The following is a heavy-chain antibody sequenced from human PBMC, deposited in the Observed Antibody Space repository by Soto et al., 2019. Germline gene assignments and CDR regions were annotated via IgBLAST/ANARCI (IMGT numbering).Heavy chain of an antibody. V-gene: IGHV1-24*01. J-gene: IGHJ2*01. D-gene: IGHD3-22*01. CDR2: FDPEDGET. Sequence: GASVKVSCKASGYTFTSYYMHWVRQAPGKGLEWMGGFDPEDGETIYAQKFQGRVTMTEDTSTDTAYMELSSLRSEDTAVYYCATDVDYYDSSGYAPGWYFDLWGRGTLVTVSS. CDR1: GYTFTSYY. CDR3: ATDVDYYDSSGYAPGWYFDL.